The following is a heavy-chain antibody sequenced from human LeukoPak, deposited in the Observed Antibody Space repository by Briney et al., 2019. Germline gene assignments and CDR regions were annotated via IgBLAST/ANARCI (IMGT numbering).Heavy chain of an antibody. V-gene: IGHV4-59*08. CDR3: ARLGYYYGSGSPIGFYWFDP. Sequence: SETLSLTCTVSGGSISSYYWSWIRQPPGKGLEWIGYIYYSGSTTYNPSLKSRVTISVDTSKNQFSLKLSSVTAADTAVYYCARLGYYYGSGSPIGFYWFDPWGQGTLVTVSS. CDR1: GGSISSYY. CDR2: IYYSGST. D-gene: IGHD3-10*01. J-gene: IGHJ5*02.